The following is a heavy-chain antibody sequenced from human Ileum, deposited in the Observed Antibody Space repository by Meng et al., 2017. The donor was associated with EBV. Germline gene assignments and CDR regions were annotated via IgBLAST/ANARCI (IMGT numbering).Heavy chain of an antibody. V-gene: IGHV1-18*01. J-gene: IGHJ1*01. D-gene: IGHD2-15*01. CDR1: GYTFTSYG. CDR2: ISADSGNT. CDR3: ARPGYCSGGSCYLGHAEYFQY. Sequence: QVQWGHLGVEGKRPGASVKVSCKASGYTFTSYGISWVRQAPGQGLEWMGWISADSGNTNYAQKLQGRVTMTTDTSTSTAYMELRSLRSDDTAVYYCARPGYCSGGSCYLGHAEYFQYWGQGTLVTVSS.